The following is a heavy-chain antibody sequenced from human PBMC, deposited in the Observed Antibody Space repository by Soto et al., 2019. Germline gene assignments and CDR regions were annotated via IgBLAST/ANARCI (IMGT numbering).Heavy chain of an antibody. J-gene: IGHJ3*02. CDR1: GGSISSSSYY. Sequence: SETLSLTCTVSGGSISSSSYYWGWIRQPPGKGLEWIGSIYYSGSTYYNPSLKSRVTISVDTSKNQFSLKLSSVTAADTAVYYCAIRGAFDIWGQGTMVNVSS. CDR3: AIRGAFDI. V-gene: IGHV4-39*01. CDR2: IYYSGST.